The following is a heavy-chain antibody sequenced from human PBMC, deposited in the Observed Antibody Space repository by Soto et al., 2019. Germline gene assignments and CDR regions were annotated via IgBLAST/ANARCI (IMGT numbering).Heavy chain of an antibody. CDR3: AKDYSSSWYGGSWFDP. D-gene: IGHD6-13*01. Sequence: EVQLVESGGGLVQPGRSLRLSCAASGFTFDDYAMHWVRQAPGKGLEWVSGISWYSGSIGYADSVEGRFTISRDNAKNSLYLQMNSLRAEDTALYYCAKDYSSSWYGGSWFDPWGQGTLVTVSS. J-gene: IGHJ5*02. V-gene: IGHV3-9*01. CDR2: ISWYSGSI. CDR1: GFTFDDYA.